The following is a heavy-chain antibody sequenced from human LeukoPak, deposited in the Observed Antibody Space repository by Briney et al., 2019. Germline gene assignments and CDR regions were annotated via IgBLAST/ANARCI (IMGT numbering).Heavy chain of an antibody. CDR3: AKDQRITMVRGGPFDY. Sequence: GGSLRLSCAASGFTFSSYAMSWVRQAPGKGLEWVSAISGSGGGTYYADSVKGRFTISRDNSKNTLYLQMNSLRAEDTAVYYCAKDQRITMVRGGPFDYWGQGTLVTVSS. V-gene: IGHV3-23*01. CDR2: ISGSGGGT. D-gene: IGHD3-10*01. CDR1: GFTFSSYA. J-gene: IGHJ4*02.